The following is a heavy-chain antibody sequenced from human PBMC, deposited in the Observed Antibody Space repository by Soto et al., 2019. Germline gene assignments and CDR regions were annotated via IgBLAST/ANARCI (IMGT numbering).Heavy chain of an antibody. J-gene: IGHJ4*02. CDR2: ITVNSGNT. V-gene: IGHV1-18*01. Sequence: ASVKVSCKASGDTFSTYTITWVRQAPGQGLEWMGWITVNSGNTNYPQKFQGRVTMTTDTSTSTAYMELSSLTSEDTAVYYCARSSNCDYWGQGTLVTVSS. CDR3: ARSSNCDY. CDR1: GDTFSTYT.